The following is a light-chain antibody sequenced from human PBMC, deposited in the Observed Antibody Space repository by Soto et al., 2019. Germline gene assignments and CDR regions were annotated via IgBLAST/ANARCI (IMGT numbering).Light chain of an antibody. CDR2: GAS. Sequence: EIVMTQSPATLSVSPGERATLSCRASQSVSSNLAWYQQKPGQAPRLLIYGASTRATGIPAMFSGSGSGTEFTLTISSLQSEDLAVYYCQQYNNWPPMAFGQGTKVEIK. CDR3: QQYNNWPPMA. J-gene: IGKJ1*01. CDR1: QSVSSN. V-gene: IGKV3-15*01.